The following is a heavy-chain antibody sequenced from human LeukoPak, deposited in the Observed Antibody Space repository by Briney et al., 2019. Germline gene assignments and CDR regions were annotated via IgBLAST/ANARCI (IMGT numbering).Heavy chain of an antibody. CDR2: ISYDGSNK. CDR1: GFTFSSYA. D-gene: IGHD6-19*01. Sequence: PGRSLRLSCAASGFTFSSYAMHWVRQAPGKGLEWVAVISYDGSNKYYADSVKGRFTVSRDNSKNTLYLQMNSLRAEDTAVYYCAWFSAVAGTSRAPMDVWGKGTTVTVSS. V-gene: IGHV3-30-3*01. J-gene: IGHJ6*04. CDR3: AWFSAVAGTSRAPMDV.